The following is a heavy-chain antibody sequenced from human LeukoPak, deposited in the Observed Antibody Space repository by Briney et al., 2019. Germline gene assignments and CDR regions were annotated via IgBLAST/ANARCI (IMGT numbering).Heavy chain of an antibody. CDR2: MNEYGTEK. J-gene: IGHJ4*02. CDR3: ARVLYGSRVNVIDS. CDR1: GFTFSKYW. V-gene: IGHV3-7*01. Sequence: PGGSLRLSCAASGFTFSKYWMNWVRQAPGKGLEWVSNMNEYGTEKYYVDSVRGRFTISRDNAESLLFLHMNSLRVEDTAVYRCARVLYGSRVNVIDSWGPGILVTVSS. D-gene: IGHD2-2*01.